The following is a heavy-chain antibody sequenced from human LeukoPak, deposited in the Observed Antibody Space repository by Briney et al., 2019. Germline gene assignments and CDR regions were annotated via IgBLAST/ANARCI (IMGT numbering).Heavy chain of an antibody. Sequence: PSETLSLTCTVSGGSISSYYWSWIRQPPGKGPEWIGYIYYSGSTNYNPSLKSRVTISVDTSKNQFSLKLSSVTAADTALYYCARWGYSSSSRIAAFDIWGQGTMVTVSS. CDR3: ARWGYSSSSRIAAFDI. J-gene: IGHJ3*02. V-gene: IGHV4-59*01. CDR1: GGSISSYY. D-gene: IGHD6-6*01. CDR2: IYYSGST.